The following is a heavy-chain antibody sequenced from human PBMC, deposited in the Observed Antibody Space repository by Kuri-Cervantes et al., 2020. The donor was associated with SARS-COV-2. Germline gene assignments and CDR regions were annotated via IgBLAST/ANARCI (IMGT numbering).Heavy chain of an antibody. CDR2: IYYSGST. J-gene: IGHJ4*02. V-gene: IGHV4-34*01. Sequence: SETLSLTCAFYGEPFSGYYWTWIRQSPGKGLEWIGYIYYSGSTYYNPSLKSRVTISVDTSKNQFSLKLSSVTAADTAVYYCARELEYCSSTSCYGQFPDYWGQGTLVTVSS. CDR3: ARELEYCSSTSCYGQFPDY. D-gene: IGHD2-2*01. CDR1: GEPFSGYY.